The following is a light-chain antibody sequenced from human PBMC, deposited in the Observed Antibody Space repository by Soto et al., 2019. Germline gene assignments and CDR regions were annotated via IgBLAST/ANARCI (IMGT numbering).Light chain of an antibody. J-gene: IGLJ2*01. CDR2: SNY. CDR1: SSNVGTNA. Sequence: QSVLTQPPSASGTPGQTVSISCSGSSSNVGTNAVNWYQQLPGTAPKLLISSNYQRPSGVPDRVSGSKSGTSASLAISGLQSEDEADYYCISYTTSSTVVFGGGTKLTVL. V-gene: IGLV1-44*01. CDR3: ISYTTSSTVV.